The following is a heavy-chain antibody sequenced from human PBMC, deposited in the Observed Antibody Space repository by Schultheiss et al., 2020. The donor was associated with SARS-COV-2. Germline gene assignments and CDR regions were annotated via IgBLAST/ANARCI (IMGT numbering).Heavy chain of an antibody. V-gene: IGHV4-39*07. J-gene: IGHJ6*02. CDR1: GGSLSNISHF. CDR3: ARGYSSSWYPYYYYYGMDV. CDR2: INHSGST. D-gene: IGHD6-13*01. Sequence: SETLSLTCTVSGGSLSNISHFWGWIRQPPGKGLEWIGEINHSGSTNYNPSLKSRVTISVDTSKNQFSLKLSSVTAADTAVYYCARGYSSSWYPYYYYYGMDVWGQGTTVTVSS.